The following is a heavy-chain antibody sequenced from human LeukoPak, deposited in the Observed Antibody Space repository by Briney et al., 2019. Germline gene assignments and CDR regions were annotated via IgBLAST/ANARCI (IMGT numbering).Heavy chain of an antibody. CDR2: IYSGGST. Sequence: GGSLRLSCAASGFAVSSNYMNWVRQAPGKGLGWVSVIYSGGSTYYADSVKGRFTISRDNSKNTLYLQMNTLRAEDTAVYYCARRYSSGWWIDYWGQGTLVTVSS. V-gene: IGHV3-53*01. CDR3: ARRYSSGWWIDY. J-gene: IGHJ4*02. CDR1: GFAVSSNY. D-gene: IGHD6-19*01.